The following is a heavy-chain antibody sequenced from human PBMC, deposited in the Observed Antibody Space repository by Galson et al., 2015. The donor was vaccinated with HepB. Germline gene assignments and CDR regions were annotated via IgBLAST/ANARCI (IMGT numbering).Heavy chain of an antibody. CDR3: ARGPLWLSSPSFYYYGMDV. V-gene: IGHV3-53*01. D-gene: IGHD2/OR15-2a*01. Sequence: SLRLSCAASGFSVSGNYMSWVRQALGKGLKWISVLYTDGTTYYTDSVKGRFTISKDNSKSTLFLQMNSLRAEDTAVYYCARGPLWLSSPSFYYYGMDVWGQGTTVTVSS. CDR1: GFSVSGNY. CDR2: LYTDGTT. J-gene: IGHJ6*02.